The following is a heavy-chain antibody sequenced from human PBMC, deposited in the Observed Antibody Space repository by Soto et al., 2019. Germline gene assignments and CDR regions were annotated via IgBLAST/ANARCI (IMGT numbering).Heavy chain of an antibody. CDR1: GGSISSGGYY. V-gene: IGHV4-31*03. CDR2: IYYSGST. J-gene: IGHJ3*02. CDR3: ARGTRRAPDI. Sequence: SETLSLTCTVSGGSISSGGYYWSWIRQHPGKGLEWIGYIYYSGSTYYNPSLKSRVTISVDTSKNQFSLKLSSVTAADTAVYYCARGTRRAPDIWGQGTMVTVSS.